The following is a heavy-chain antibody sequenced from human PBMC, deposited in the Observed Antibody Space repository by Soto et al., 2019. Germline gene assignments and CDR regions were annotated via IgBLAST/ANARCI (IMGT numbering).Heavy chain of an antibody. CDR1: RYTFTTQY. CDR3: ARVRYDTTGYYDF. Sequence: SVNVPYKAARYTFTTQYLHWVEQAPVQGLEWMGVIDPTHGSTTYAQKFQGRVTMTSDTSTNTGYMELSSLESEDSAVYHCARVRYDTTGYYDFWGQGTLVTVYS. D-gene: IGHD3-22*01. CDR2: IDPTHGST. J-gene: IGHJ4*02. V-gene: IGHV1-46*01.